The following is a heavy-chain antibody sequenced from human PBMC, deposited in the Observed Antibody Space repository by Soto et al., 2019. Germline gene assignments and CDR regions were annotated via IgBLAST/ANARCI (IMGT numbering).Heavy chain of an antibody. CDR1: GYTFTSYG. V-gene: IGHV1-18*01. Sequence: QVQLVQSGAEVKKPGASVKVSCKASGYTFTSYGITWVRQAPGQGLEWMGWISTYNGNTNYAQKLQGRVTMTTDTSTTTAYMGLRSLRSDDTAVYYCARGALGYCSGGSCPKTWFDPWGQGTLVTVSS. J-gene: IGHJ5*02. CDR3: ARGALGYCSGGSCPKTWFDP. CDR2: ISTYNGNT. D-gene: IGHD2-15*01.